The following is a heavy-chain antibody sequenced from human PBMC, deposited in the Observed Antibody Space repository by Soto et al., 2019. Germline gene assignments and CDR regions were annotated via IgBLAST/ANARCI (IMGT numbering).Heavy chain of an antibody. CDR2: INHSGST. V-gene: IGHV4-34*01. J-gene: IGHJ6*02. CDR3: ARGPEIQLWTKLYYYYGMDV. CDR1: GGPFSGYY. Sequence: SETLSLTCAVYGGPFSGYYWSWIRQPPGKGLEWIGEINHSGSTNYNPSLKSRVTISVDTSKNQFSLKLSSVTAADTAVYYCARGPEIQLWTKLYYYYGMDVWGQGTTVTVSS. D-gene: IGHD5-18*01.